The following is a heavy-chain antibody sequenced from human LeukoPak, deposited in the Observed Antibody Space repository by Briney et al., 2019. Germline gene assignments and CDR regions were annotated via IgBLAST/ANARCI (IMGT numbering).Heavy chain of an antibody. D-gene: IGHD3-3*01. Sequence: SVKVSCKASGGTFSSYAISWVRQAPGQGLEWMGGIIPIFGTANYAQKFQGRVTITTDESTSTAYMELSSLRSEDTAVYYCARLNYDFWSGYYYWYFDLWGRGTLVTVSS. CDR3: ARLNYDFWSGYYYWYFDL. CDR2: IIPIFGTA. V-gene: IGHV1-69*05. CDR1: GGTFSSYA. J-gene: IGHJ2*01.